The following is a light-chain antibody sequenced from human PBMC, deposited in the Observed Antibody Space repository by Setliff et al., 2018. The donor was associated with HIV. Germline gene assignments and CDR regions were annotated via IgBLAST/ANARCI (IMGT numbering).Light chain of an antibody. Sequence: QSVLTQSPSVSGSPGQSVTVSCTGTSSDVGGYDYVSWYQQHPGKAPKLIIYDLSKRPSGVPDRFSGSKSGNTASLTISGLQAEDEAEYYCCSYSGRYTSVVFGGGTKVTVL. CDR2: DLS. V-gene: IGLV2-11*01. CDR3: CSYSGRYTSVV. CDR1: SSDVGGYDY. J-gene: IGLJ2*01.